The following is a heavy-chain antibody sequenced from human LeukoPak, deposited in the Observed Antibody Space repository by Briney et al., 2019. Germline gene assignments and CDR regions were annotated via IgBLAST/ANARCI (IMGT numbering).Heavy chain of an antibody. V-gene: IGHV3-21*01. D-gene: IGHD1-14*01. Sequence: GGSLRLSCAASGFTLFTYSINWVRQAPGKGLEWVSSISGNTTYIYYADSVKGRFTISRDNAKNSLYLQVNSLRAEDTAVYYCAREEMGGTTRSGALTWGQGTLVTVSS. J-gene: IGHJ5*02. CDR3: AREEMGGTTRSGALT. CDR1: GFTLFTYS. CDR2: ISGNTTYI.